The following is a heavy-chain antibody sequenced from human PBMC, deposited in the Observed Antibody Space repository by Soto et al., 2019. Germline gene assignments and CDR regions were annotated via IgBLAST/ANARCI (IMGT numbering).Heavy chain of an antibody. CDR3: ARDSSGWTYFDY. CDR2: ISSSSSYI. CDR1: GFTFSSYS. V-gene: IGHV3-21*01. J-gene: IGHJ4*02. Sequence: GGSLRLSCAASGFTFSSYSMNWVRQAPGKGLEWVSSISSSSSYICYADSVKGRFTISRDNAKNSLYLQMNSLRAEDTAVYYCARDSSGWTYFDYWGQGTLVTVSS. D-gene: IGHD6-19*01.